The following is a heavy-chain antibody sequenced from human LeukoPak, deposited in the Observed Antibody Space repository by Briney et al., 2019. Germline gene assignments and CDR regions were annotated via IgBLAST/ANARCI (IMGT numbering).Heavy chain of an antibody. J-gene: IGHJ4*02. CDR2: IIPIFGTA. V-gene: IGHV1-69*05. Sequence: SVKVSCKASGGTFSSYAISWVRQAPGQGLEWMGGIIPIFGTADYAQKFRGRVTITTDESTSTAYMELSSLRSQDAAVYFCARDCSSTSCYDYWGQGTLVTVSS. CDR1: GGTFSSYA. CDR3: ARDCSSTSCYDY. D-gene: IGHD2-2*01.